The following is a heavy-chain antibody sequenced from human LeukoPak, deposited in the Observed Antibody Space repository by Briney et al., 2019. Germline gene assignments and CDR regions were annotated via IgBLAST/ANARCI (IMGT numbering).Heavy chain of an antibody. D-gene: IGHD2-2*02. CDR1: GESLSGYY. CDR2: INQSGTT. CDR3: ARGRRPPLIPTAIYYYYHMDV. Sequence: PSETLSLTSAVYGESLSGYYWSWIRQPPGKGLEWIGEINQSGTTNYNPSLKSRVTISVDTSKNQFSLKLNSVTAADTALYFCARGRRPPLIPTAIYYYYHMDVWGKGTMVTVSS. J-gene: IGHJ6*03. V-gene: IGHV4-34*01.